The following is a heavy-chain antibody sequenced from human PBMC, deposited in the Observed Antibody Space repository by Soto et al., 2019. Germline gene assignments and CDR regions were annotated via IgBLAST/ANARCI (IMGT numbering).Heavy chain of an antibody. V-gene: IGHV3-30-3*01. J-gene: IGHJ4*02. CDR1: GFSVSSNY. Sequence: GGSLRLSCAASGFSVSSNYMSWVRQAPGKGLEWVAVISYDGSNKYYADSVKGRFTISRDNSKNTLYLQMNSLRAEDTAVYYCARDLNYYDSSGYLDIDYWGQGTLVTVSS. CDR2: ISYDGSNK. D-gene: IGHD3-22*01. CDR3: ARDLNYYDSSGYLDIDY.